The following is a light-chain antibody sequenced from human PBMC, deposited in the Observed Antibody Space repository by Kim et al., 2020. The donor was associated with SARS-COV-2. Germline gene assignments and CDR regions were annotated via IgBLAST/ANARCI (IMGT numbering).Light chain of an antibody. Sequence: DIQMTQFPSTLSASVGDRVTITCRASQSISTWLAWYQQKPGKAPKVLIYKASSLESGVPSRFSGSGSGTEFTLTISSLQPDDFATYYCQQYNSYLFTFGPGTNVDIK. CDR3: QQYNSYLFT. CDR2: KAS. CDR1: QSISTW. V-gene: IGKV1-5*03. J-gene: IGKJ3*01.